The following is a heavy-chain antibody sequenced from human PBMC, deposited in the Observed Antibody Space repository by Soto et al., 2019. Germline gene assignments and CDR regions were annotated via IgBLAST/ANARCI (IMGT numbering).Heavy chain of an antibody. CDR1: GFTVSSNS. J-gene: IGHJ4*02. Sequence: GGSLRLSCGASGFTVSSNSMSWVRQAPGKGLEWVSLIYTDGGTYYGDSVKGRFTISRDTSKNTLSLQMTSLRADDTAVYYCARDNSMLGAPFHYWGQGTLVTVSS. CDR3: ARDNSMLGAPFHY. CDR2: IYTDGGT. D-gene: IGHD3-16*01. V-gene: IGHV3-53*01.